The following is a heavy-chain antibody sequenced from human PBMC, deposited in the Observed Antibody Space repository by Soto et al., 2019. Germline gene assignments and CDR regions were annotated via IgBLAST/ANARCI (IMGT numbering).Heavy chain of an antibody. CDR2: ISAYNGNT. D-gene: IGHD3-22*01. V-gene: IGHV1-18*01. J-gene: IGHJ4*02. Sequence: GSSVKVSCKASGYTFTSYGISWVRQAPGQGLEWMGWISAYNGNTNYAQKLQGRVTMTTDKSTSTAYMELRSLRSDDTAVYYCARDRGYYDSSGYDYLDYWGQGTLVTVSS. CDR3: ARDRGYYDSSGYDYLDY. CDR1: GYTFTSYG.